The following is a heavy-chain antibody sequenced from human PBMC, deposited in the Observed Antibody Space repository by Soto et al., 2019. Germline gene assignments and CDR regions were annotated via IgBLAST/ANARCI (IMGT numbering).Heavy chain of an antibody. J-gene: IGHJ6*02. V-gene: IGHV4-31*03. CDR2: IYYSGST. Sequence: SETLSLTCTVSGGSISSGGYYWSWIRQHPGKGLEWIGYIYYSGSTYYNPSLKSRVTISVDTSKNQFSLKLSSVTAADTAVYYCARAVTLGRYYYYYGMDVWGQGTTVTFSS. CDR3: ARAVTLGRYYYYYGMDV. D-gene: IGHD4-4*01. CDR1: GGSISSGGYY.